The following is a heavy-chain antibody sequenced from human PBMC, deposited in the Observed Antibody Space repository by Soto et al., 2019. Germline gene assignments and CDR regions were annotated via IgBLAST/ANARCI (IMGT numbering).Heavy chain of an antibody. Sequence: GASVKVSCKASGYTFTSYAMHWVRQAPGHRLEWMGWINAGNGNTKYSQKFQGRVTITRDTSASKAYMELSSLRSEDTAVYYCARGGEQQLSFKVLAVWGQGSTVTVSS. CDR2: INAGNGNT. J-gene: IGHJ6*02. D-gene: IGHD6-13*01. CDR3: ARGGEQQLSFKVLAV. V-gene: IGHV1-3*01. CDR1: GYTFTSYA.